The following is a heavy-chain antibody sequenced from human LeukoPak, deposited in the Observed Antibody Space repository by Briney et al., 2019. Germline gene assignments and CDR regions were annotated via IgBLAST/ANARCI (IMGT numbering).Heavy chain of an antibody. CDR1: GGSISSSNYY. V-gene: IGHV4-39*01. D-gene: IGHD6-13*01. Sequence: SETLSLTCTVSGGSISSSNYYWGWIRQPPGKGLEWIGSIYYSGSTYYNPSLKSRVTISVDTSKNQFPLKLSSVTAADTAVYYCARHDSRDYWGQGTLVTVSS. CDR3: ARHDSRDY. J-gene: IGHJ4*02. CDR2: IYYSGST.